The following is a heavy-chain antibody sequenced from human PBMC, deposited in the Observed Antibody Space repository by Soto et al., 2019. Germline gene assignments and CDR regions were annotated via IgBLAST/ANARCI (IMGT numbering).Heavy chain of an antibody. V-gene: IGHV4-30-4*01. Sequence: QVSLQESGPGLVKPSQTLSLTCVVSGDSITNGDYYWSWIRQPPGKDLEWIAYIYYNGITHYNPSLKSRVTISLDPSKNHFSLKMTSVTGADTAVHSCAPGIQEGFDPWGQGTLVTVSS. CDR2: IYYNGIT. D-gene: IGHD1-20*01. J-gene: IGHJ5*02. CDR1: GDSITNGDYY. CDR3: APGIQEGFDP.